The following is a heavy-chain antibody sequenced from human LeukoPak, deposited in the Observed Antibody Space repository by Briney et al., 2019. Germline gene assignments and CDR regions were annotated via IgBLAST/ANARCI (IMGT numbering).Heavy chain of an antibody. CDR2: ISAYNGNT. J-gene: IGHJ5*02. D-gene: IGHD1-26*01. CDR3: ASKTGELRRSNWFDP. V-gene: IGHV1-18*01. Sequence: GGSLRLSCAASGFTFTSYGISWVRQAPGQGLEWMGWISAYNGNTNYAQKLQGRVTMTTDTSTSTAYMELRSLRSDDTAVYYCASKTGELRRSNWFDPWGQGTLVTVSS. CDR1: GFTFTSYG.